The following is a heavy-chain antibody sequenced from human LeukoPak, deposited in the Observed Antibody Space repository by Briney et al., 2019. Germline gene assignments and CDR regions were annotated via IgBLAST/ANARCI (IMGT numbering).Heavy chain of an antibody. CDR2: IIEDGSKK. CDR1: GFIFSNYY. V-gene: IGHV3-7*01. Sequence: GGSLRLSCTASGFIFSNYYMGWVRQAPGKGLEWVANIIEDGSKKYYVDSVGGRFTISRDNAKNSVYLQMNSLRAEDTGLYYCAKDLGLGYYCGMDVWGQGTTVTVSS. CDR3: AKDLGLGYYCGMDV. J-gene: IGHJ6*02. D-gene: IGHD5-18*01.